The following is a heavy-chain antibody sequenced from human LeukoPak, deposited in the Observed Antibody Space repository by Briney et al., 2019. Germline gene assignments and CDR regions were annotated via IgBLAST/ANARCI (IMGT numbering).Heavy chain of an antibody. CDR1: GFTFSSYG. D-gene: IGHD1-14*01. CDR2: ISYDGSNK. J-gene: IGHJ3*02. CDR3: AKSRAPTADPDAFDI. Sequence: QPGRSLRLSCAASGFTFSSYGMHWVRRAPGKGLEWVAVISYDGSNKYYADSVKGRFTISRDNSKNTLYLQMNSLRAEDTAVYYCAKSRAPTADPDAFDIWGQGTMVTVSS. V-gene: IGHV3-30*18.